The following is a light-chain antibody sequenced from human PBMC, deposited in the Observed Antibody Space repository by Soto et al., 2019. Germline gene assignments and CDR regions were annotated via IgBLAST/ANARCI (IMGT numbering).Light chain of an antibody. CDR1: TGAVTSGYY. CDR2: NTS. CDR3: LLYYGAAGV. V-gene: IGLV7-43*01. J-gene: IGLJ2*01. Sequence: QAVVTQEPSLTVSPGETVTLTCASSTGAVTSGYYPNWFQQKPGQAPRALIYNTSNKHSCTPARFSGSLLGGKAALTLSGVQPEYEAEYFCLLYYGAAGVFGGGTKLTVL.